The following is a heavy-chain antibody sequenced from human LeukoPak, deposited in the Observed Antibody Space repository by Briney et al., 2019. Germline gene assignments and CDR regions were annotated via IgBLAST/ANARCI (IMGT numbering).Heavy chain of an antibody. V-gene: IGHV3-30*04. D-gene: IGHD3-22*01. CDR2: VLYDGSMQ. J-gene: IGHJ4*02. CDR3: ARDPRGPTGYDSSARDTFDY. CDR1: GFTFSVYS. Sequence: GRSLRLSCAASGFTFSVYSMHWVRQAPGKGLEWVAVVLYDGSMQYYADSVKGRFTASRDNSKNTLYLRVSSLRVDDTAVYYCARDPRGPTGYDSSARDTFDYWGQGTLVTVSS.